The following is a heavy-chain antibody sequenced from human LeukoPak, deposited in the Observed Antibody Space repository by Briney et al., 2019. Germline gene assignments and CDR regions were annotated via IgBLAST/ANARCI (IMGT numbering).Heavy chain of an antibody. CDR2: FDPEDGET. J-gene: IGHJ4*02. Sequence: ASVKVSCKISGYTLTELSMHWVRQAPGKGLEWMGGFDPEDGETIYAQKFQGRVTMTEDTSTDTAYMELSSLRSEDTAVYYCATPQQLGRGVDFFDYWGQGTLVTVSS. D-gene: IGHD6-13*01. CDR1: GYTLTELS. V-gene: IGHV1-24*01. CDR3: ATPQQLGRGVDFFDY.